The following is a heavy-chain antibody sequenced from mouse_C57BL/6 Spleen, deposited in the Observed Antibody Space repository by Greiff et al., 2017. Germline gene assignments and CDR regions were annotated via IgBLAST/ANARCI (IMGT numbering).Heavy chain of an antibody. CDR2: IYPSDSET. D-gene: IGHD2-1*01. V-gene: IGHV1-61*01. J-gene: IGHJ3*01. CDR1: GYTFTSYW. Sequence: VQLQQPGAELVRPGSSVKLSCKASGYTFTSYWMDWVKQRPGQGLEWIGNIYPSDSETHYNQKFKDKATLTVDKSSSTAYMQLSSLTSEDSAVYYCARGGYYGISWFAYWGQGTLVTVSA. CDR3: ARGGYYGISWFAY.